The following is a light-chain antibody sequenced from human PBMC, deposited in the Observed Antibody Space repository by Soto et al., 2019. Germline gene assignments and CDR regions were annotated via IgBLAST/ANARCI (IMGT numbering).Light chain of an antibody. Sequence: DIQMTQSPSTLSASVGDRVTITCRASQSISSWLAWYQQKPGKAPKLLIYKASSLESGVPSGFSGSGSGTEFTLTISSLQPDDFATDYCQQYNSYPWTFGQGTKVEIK. CDR1: QSISSW. CDR3: QQYNSYPWT. V-gene: IGKV1-5*03. CDR2: KAS. J-gene: IGKJ1*01.